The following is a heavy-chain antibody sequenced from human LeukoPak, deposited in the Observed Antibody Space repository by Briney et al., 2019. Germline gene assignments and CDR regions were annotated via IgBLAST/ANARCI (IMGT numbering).Heavy chain of an antibody. Sequence: PSETLSLTCTVSGGSISSYYWSWIRQPPGKGLEWIGSIYYSGSTYYNPSLKSRVTISVDTSKNQFSLKLSSVTAADTAVYYCARPGGLWFGEYKSYYFDYWGQGTLVTVSS. J-gene: IGHJ4*02. CDR1: GGSISSYY. CDR2: IYYSGST. V-gene: IGHV4-59*05. CDR3: ARPGGLWFGEYKSYYFDY. D-gene: IGHD3-10*01.